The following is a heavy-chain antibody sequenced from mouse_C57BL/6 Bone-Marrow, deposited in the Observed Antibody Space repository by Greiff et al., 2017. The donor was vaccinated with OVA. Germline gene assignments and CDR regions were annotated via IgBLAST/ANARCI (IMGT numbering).Heavy chain of an antibody. D-gene: IGHD1-1*01. J-gene: IGHJ4*01. CDR1: GYSITSGYY. Sequence: EVQLLESGPGLVKPSQSLSLTCSVTGYSITSGYYWNWIRQFPGNKLEWMGYISYDGSNNYNPSLKNRISITRDTSKNQFFLKLNSVTTEDTATYYCAREGTTVVEDYWGQGTSVTVSS. CDR2: ISYDGSN. V-gene: IGHV3-6*01. CDR3: AREGTTVVEDY.